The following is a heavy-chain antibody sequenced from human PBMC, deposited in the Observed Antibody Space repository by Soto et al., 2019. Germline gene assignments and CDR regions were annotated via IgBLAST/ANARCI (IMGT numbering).Heavy chain of an antibody. CDR1: GFTFSNHS. CDR2: ISYDGSNK. Sequence: QVQLVESGGGVVQPGTSLRLSCTASGFTFSNHSMHWVRQAPGKGLEWVAVISYDGSNKYYADSGKGRFTISRDNSKNTLYVQMNSLRAEDTAVYYWARDQKAGHCSGGSCHYYSGMDVWGQGTTVTVSS. D-gene: IGHD2-15*01. CDR3: ARDQKAGHCSGGSCHYYSGMDV. V-gene: IGHV3-30-3*01. J-gene: IGHJ6*02.